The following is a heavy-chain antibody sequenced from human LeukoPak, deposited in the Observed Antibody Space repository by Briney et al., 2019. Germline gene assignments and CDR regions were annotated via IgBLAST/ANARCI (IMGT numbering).Heavy chain of an antibody. D-gene: IGHD2-8*01. Sequence: ASVKVSCKASGGTFSNSAISWVRQAPGQGLEWMGWISAYNGNTNYAQKLQGRVTMTTDTSTSTAYMELRSLRSDDTAVYYCARVMGGEGDDAFDIWGQGTMVTVSS. CDR3: ARVMGGEGDDAFDI. V-gene: IGHV1-18*01. CDR2: ISAYNGNT. J-gene: IGHJ3*02. CDR1: GGTFSNSA.